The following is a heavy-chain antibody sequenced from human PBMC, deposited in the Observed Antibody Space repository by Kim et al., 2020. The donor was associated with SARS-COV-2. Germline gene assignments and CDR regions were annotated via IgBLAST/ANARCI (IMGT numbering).Heavy chain of an antibody. V-gene: IGHV4-31*03. CDR1: GGSISSGGYY. CDR3: ARGGGITIFGVVIITAFDY. Sequence: SETLSLTCTVSGGSISSGGYYWSWIRQHPGKGLEWIGYIYYSGSTYYNPSLKSRVTISVDTSKNQFSLKLSSVTAADTAVYYCARGGGITIFGVVIITAFDYWGQGALVTVSS. J-gene: IGHJ4*02. D-gene: IGHD3-3*01. CDR2: IYYSGST.